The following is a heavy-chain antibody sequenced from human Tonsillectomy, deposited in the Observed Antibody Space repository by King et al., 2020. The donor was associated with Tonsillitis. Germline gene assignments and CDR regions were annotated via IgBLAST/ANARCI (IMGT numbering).Heavy chain of an antibody. J-gene: IGHJ6*02. D-gene: IGHD1-1*01. Sequence: QLVQSGGGLVQPGGSLRLSCAASGFTFSSYSMNWVRQAPGKGLEWVSYISSSSSTIYYADSVKGRFTISRDNAKNSRYLQMNSLRAEDTAVYYCASRLATGTTGGVWGQGTTVTVSS. CDR3: ASRLATGTTGGV. CDR1: GFTFSSYS. CDR2: ISSSSSTI. V-gene: IGHV3-48*04.